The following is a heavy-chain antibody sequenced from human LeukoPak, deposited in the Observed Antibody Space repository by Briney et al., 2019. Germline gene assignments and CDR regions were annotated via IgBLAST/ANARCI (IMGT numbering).Heavy chain of an antibody. CDR3: ARPWVY. D-gene: IGHD1-26*01. CDR1: GGSISGYF. J-gene: IGHJ4*02. Sequence: SDPLAFTCAVLGGSISGYFWSWIRQPPGKGLEWIGFIYTSGSTAYNPSLKSRVTMSLDTSKKQLSLKLTSLTAAGTAVYYCARPWVYWGRGILVTVSS. V-gene: IGHV4-4*09. CDR2: IYTSGST.